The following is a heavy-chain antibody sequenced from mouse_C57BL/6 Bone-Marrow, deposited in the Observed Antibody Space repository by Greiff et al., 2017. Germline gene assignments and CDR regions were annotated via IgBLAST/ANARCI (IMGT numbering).Heavy chain of an antibody. D-gene: IGHD2-10*02. V-gene: IGHV5-9-1*02. J-gene: IGHJ3*01. CDR1: VFTFSSYA. CDR2: ISSCGDYI. Sequence: EVQLQESGAGLVKPGGSLKLSCAASVFTFSSYAMSWVRPTPEKRLEWVAYISSCGDYIYYADTVKGRFTISRDNASNTLYLQMSSRKSEDTAMYYCTGDPSSNWFAYWGQGTLVSVSA. CDR3: TGDPSSNWFAY.